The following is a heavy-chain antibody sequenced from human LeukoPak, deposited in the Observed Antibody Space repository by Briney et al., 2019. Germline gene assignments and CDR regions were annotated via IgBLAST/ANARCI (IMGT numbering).Heavy chain of an antibody. D-gene: IGHD4-23*01. CDR2: IYDSGST. V-gene: IGHV4-30-4*08. CDR3: ARVSVELSNWFDP. Sequence: PSQTLSLTSTVSGGSISSGDYYWSWIRQPPGKGLEWIGYIYDSGSTYYNPSLKSRVTISVDTSKNQFSLKLSSVTAADTAVYYCARVSVELSNWFDPWGQGTLVTVSS. CDR1: GGSISSGDYY. J-gene: IGHJ5*02.